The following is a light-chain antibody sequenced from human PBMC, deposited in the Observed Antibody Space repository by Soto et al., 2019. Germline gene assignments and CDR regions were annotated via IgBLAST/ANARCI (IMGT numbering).Light chain of an antibody. V-gene: IGKV1-39*01. CDR1: QTISSY. J-gene: IGKJ4*01. CDR3: QQSFSNPLT. Sequence: DIQMTQSPSSLSASVGDRVTITCRASQTISSYLNWYQQRPGKAPKLLIYAASSLQSGVPSRSSGSGSGTDFSLTISDLQPEDFASYYCQQSFSNPLTFGGGTKVDIK. CDR2: AAS.